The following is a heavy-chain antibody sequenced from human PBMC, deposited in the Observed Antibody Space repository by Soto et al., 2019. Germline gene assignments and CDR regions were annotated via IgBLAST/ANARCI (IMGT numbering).Heavy chain of an antibody. D-gene: IGHD5-12*01. J-gene: IGHJ4*02. CDR3: ATALHGYNAFDY. Sequence: ASVKVSCKASGYTFTTNAIHWVRQAPGQSLEWMGWINAGTGKTKYSQTFQGRVTITRDASASTAYMELSSLRSEDTAEYYCATALHGYNAFDYWGQGTPVTVSS. CDR1: GYTFTTNA. CDR2: INAGTGKT. V-gene: IGHV1-3*01.